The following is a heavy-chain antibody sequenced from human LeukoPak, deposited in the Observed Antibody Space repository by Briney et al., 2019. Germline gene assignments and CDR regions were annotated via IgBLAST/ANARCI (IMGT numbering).Heavy chain of an antibody. CDR2: ISYDGSNK. Sequence: PGGSLRLSCAASGFTFSSYAMHWVRQAPGKGLEWVAVISYDGSNKYYADSVNGRFTISRDNSKNTLYLQMNSLRAEETAVCYCGASPHYYYGMDVWGQGTTVTVSS. V-gene: IGHV3-30-3*01. J-gene: IGHJ6*02. CDR3: GASPHYYYGMDV. CDR1: GFTFSSYA.